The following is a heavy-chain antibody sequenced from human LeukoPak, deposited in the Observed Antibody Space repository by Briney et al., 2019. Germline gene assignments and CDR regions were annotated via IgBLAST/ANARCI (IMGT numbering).Heavy chain of an antibody. J-gene: IGHJ5*02. CDR1: GFTVSSIY. D-gene: IGHD6-19*01. CDR2: IYSDGNT. Sequence: GGSLRLSCAVSGFTVSSIYMSWVREAPGKGLEWVSFIYSDGNTYYADSVKGRFTLSRDSSRNTLYLQMNSLRVDDTAVYYCAGDTHSSSWYDHWGQGTLVTVSS. V-gene: IGHV3-53*01. CDR3: AGDTHSSSWYDH.